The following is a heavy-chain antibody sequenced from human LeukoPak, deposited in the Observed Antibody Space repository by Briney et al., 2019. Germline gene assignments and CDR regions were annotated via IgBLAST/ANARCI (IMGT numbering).Heavy chain of an antibody. CDR3: ARQRPMVHYYYYYYMDV. CDR1: GGSITSSSYY. V-gene: IGHV4-39*01. J-gene: IGHJ6*03. CDR2: IYYSGST. D-gene: IGHD3-10*01. Sequence: SETLSLTCTVSGGSITSSSYYWGWIRQPPGKGLEWIASIYYSGSTYNNPSLKSRVTISVDTSKNQFSLKLSSVTAADTAVYYCARQRPMVHYYYYYYMDVWGKGTTVTISS.